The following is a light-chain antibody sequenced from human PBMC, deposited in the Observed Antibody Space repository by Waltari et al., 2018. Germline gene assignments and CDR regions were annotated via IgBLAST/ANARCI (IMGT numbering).Light chain of an antibody. CDR2: KAS. J-gene: IGKJ1*01. CDR3: QQYNTYART. Sequence: DIQMTQSPSTLSASVGDRVTITCRASQSISSWLAWYQQKPGKAPKLLIYKASSLESGVPSRFSGVGSGTEFTLTISSLQPDDLATYYCQQYNTYARTFGQGTKVEI. CDR1: QSISSW. V-gene: IGKV1-5*03.